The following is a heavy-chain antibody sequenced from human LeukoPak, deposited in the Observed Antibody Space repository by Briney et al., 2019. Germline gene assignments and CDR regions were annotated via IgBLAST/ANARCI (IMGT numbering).Heavy chain of an antibody. J-gene: IGHJ3*02. CDR3: ARHDRITIFGVVTPAAFDI. CDR1: GGSFSGYY. D-gene: IGHD3-3*01. CDR2: INHRGST. Sequence: SETLSLTCAVYGGSFSGYYWSWIRQPPGKGLEWIGKINHRGSTNYNPSLKSRVTISVDTSKNQFSLKLSSVTAADTAVYNCARHDRITIFGVVTPAAFDIWGQGTMVTVSS. V-gene: IGHV4-34*01.